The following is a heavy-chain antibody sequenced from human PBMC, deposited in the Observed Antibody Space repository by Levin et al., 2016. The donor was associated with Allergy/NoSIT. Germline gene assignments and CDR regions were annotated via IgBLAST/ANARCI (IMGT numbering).Heavy chain of an antibody. Sequence: GGSLRLSCAASGFTFSSYAMSWVRQAPGKGLEWVSGISGSGVSTYYADSVKGRFTISRDNSKNTLYLQMNSLRAEDTAVYFCAKRYCSASCSYLTFDSWGQGTLVSVSS. J-gene: IGHJ4*02. CDR1: GFTFSSYA. V-gene: IGHV3-23*01. D-gene: IGHD2-2*01. CDR2: ISGSGVST. CDR3: AKRYCSASCSYLTFDS.